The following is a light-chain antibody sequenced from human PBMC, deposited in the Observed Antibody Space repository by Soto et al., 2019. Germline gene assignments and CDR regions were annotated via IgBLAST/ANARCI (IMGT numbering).Light chain of an antibody. CDR2: GAS. CDR3: QQYSSSAT. CDR1: QSVSSSY. Sequence: EIVLTQSPGTLSLSPGERATLSCRASQSVSSSYLAWYQQKPGQAPRLLIYGASSRATGIPDRFRGSGSGTDFTLTISSLQPDDFATYYCQQYSSSATFGQGTKVDIK. V-gene: IGKV3-20*01. J-gene: IGKJ1*01.